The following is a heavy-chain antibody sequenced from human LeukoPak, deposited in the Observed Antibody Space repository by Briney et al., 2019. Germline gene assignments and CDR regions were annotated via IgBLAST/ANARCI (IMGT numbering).Heavy chain of an antibody. V-gene: IGHV4-31*03. Sequence: SETLSFTCTVSGGSISSGGYYWSWIRQHPGKGLEWIGYIYYSGSTYYNPSLKSRVTISVDTSKNQFSLKLSSVTAADTAVYYCARGGSSGWYFDYWGQGTLVIVSS. D-gene: IGHD6-19*01. CDR1: GGSISSGGYY. J-gene: IGHJ4*02. CDR3: ARGGSSGWYFDY. CDR2: IYYSGST.